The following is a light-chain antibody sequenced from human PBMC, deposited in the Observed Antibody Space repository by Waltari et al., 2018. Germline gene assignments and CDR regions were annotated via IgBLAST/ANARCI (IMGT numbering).Light chain of an antibody. J-gene: IGKJ3*01. CDR1: QSLLYSTGYNY. V-gene: IGKV2-28*01. Sequence: DIVMTQSPLSLPVTPGEPASISCKSSQSLLYSTGYNYLDWYLQKPGQSPELLFYLGSYRASGVPDRFSGSGSGTDFTLKISRVEADDVGVYFCMQALDTPLTFGPGTKIEIK. CDR2: LGS. CDR3: MQALDTPLT.